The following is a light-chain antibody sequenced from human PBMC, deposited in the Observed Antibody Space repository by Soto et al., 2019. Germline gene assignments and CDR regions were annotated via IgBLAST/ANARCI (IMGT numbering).Light chain of an antibody. CDR1: SSNIGSNY. J-gene: IGLJ3*02. CDR2: RNN. Sequence: QSVLTQPPSASGTPGQRGTISCSGSSSNIGSNYVYWYQQLPGTAPKLLIYRNNQRPSGVPDRFSGSKSGTSASLAISGLRSEDEADYYCAAWDDSRGVFGGGTKLTVL. V-gene: IGLV1-47*01. CDR3: AAWDDSRGV.